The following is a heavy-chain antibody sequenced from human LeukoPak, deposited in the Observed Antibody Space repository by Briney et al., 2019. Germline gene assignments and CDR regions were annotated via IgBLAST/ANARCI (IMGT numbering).Heavy chain of an antibody. CDR2: ISYSGTT. J-gene: IGHJ5*02. CDR3: ARREVEMRASASGNWFGP. D-gene: IGHD3-10*01. CDR1: GGSISSSY. Sequence: SETLSLTCTVSGGSISSSYWNRVRQPPGKGLEWIGRISYSGTTNYNPSLKSRVTISSDTSKNQFSLKLTSVTAADTAVYYCARREVEMRASASGNWFGPWGQGTLVTVSS. V-gene: IGHV4-59*08.